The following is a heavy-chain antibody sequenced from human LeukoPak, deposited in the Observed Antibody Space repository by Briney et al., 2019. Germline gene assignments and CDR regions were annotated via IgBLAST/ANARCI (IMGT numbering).Heavy chain of an antibody. J-gene: IGHJ4*02. V-gene: IGHV3-74*01. D-gene: IGHD5-24*01. CDR3: ARDGLAAITFDY. CDR1: GFTFSSYC. Sequence: GGSLRLSCEASGFTFSSYCMHWLRQAPGKGLVWVSHINSDGSSTTYADSVKGRFTISRDNAKNTLYPQMNSLRAEDTAVYYCARDGLAAITFDYWGQGILVTVSS. CDR2: INSDGSST.